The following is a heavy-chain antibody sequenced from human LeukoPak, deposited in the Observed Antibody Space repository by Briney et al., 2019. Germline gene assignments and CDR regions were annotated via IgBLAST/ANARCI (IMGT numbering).Heavy chain of an antibody. V-gene: IGHV3-30*02. D-gene: IGHD3-22*01. CDR1: GFTFSSYG. Sequence: QTGGSLRLSCAASGFTFSSYGMHWVRQAPGKGLEWVAFIRYDGSNKYYADSVKGRFTISRDNSKNTLYLQMNSLRAEDTAVYYCARMSVTMIVVVSYFDYWGQGTLVTVSS. J-gene: IGHJ4*02. CDR3: ARMSVTMIVVVSYFDY. CDR2: IRYDGSNK.